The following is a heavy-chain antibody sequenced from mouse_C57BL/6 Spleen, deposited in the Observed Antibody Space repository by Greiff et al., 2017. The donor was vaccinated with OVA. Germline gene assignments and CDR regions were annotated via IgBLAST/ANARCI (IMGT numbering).Heavy chain of an antibody. CDR3: ARCTTVVATGAMDY. D-gene: IGHD1-1*01. J-gene: IGHJ4*01. CDR2: IYPGSGST. CDR1: GYTFTSYW. Sequence: VKLQQPGAELVKPGASVKMSCKASGYTFTSYWITWVKQRPGQGLEWIGDIYPGSGSTNYNEKFKSKATLTVDTSSSTAYMQLSSLTSEDSAVYYCARCTTVVATGAMDYWGQGTSVTVSS. V-gene: IGHV1-55*01.